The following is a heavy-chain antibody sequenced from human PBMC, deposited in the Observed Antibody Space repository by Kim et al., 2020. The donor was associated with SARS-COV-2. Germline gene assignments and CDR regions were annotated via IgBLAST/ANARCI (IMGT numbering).Heavy chain of an antibody. CDR3: ARTHSSGWSKNIQGWFDP. CDR1: GGSFSGYY. J-gene: IGHJ5*02. Sequence: SETLSLTCAVYGGSFSGYYWSWIRQPPGKGLEWIGEINHSGSTNYNPSLKSRVTISVDTSKNQFSLKLSSVTAADTAVYYCARTHSSGWSKNIQGWFDPWGQGTLVTVSS. D-gene: IGHD6-19*01. V-gene: IGHV4-34*01. CDR2: INHSGST.